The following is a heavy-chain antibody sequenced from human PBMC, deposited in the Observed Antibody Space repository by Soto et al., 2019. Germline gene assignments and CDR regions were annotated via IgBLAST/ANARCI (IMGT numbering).Heavy chain of an antibody. D-gene: IGHD1-7*01. CDR2: IYYSGST. CDR3: ATVRNYADSNWFDP. J-gene: IGHJ5*02. V-gene: IGHV4-59*01. CDR1: GGSISSYY. Sequence: SETLSLTCTVSGGSISSYYWSWIRQPPGKGLEWIGYIYYSGSTNYNPSLKSRVTISVDTSKNQFSLKLSSVTAADTAVYYCATVRNYADSNWFDPWGQGTLVTVSS.